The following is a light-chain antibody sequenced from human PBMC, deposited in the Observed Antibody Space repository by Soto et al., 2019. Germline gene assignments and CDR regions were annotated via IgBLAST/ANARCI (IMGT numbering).Light chain of an antibody. CDR1: QSVSSSY. CDR3: QQRSNWPRT. V-gene: IGKV3-11*01. Sequence: EVVLTHSPGTLSLSPGERDTLSCRASQSVSSSYLAWYQQKPGQAPRLLIYDASNRATGIPARFSGSGSGTDFTLIISSREHDDFAGYYCQQRSNWPRTFGQGTKVDI. J-gene: IGKJ1*01. CDR2: DAS.